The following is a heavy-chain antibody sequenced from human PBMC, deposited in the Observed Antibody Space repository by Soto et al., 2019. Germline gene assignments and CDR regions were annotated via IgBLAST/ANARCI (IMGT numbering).Heavy chain of an antibody. CDR3: AKDTYYHDSSGYYVFDY. V-gene: IGHV3-30*18. CDR2: ISYDGTNK. Sequence: GGSLRLSCAASGLIFSSYGLHWARQAPGKGLEWLAVISYDGTNKNYADSVKGRFTISRDNSKNTLYLQMNSLRPDDTAVYYCAKDTYYHDSSGYYVFDYWGQGTLVTVSS. CDR1: GLIFSSYG. J-gene: IGHJ4*02. D-gene: IGHD3-22*01.